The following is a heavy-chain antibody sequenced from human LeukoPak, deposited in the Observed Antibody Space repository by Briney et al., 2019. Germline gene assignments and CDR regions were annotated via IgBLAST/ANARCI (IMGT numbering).Heavy chain of an antibody. CDR1: GGSISSSNYY. Sequence: SETLSLTCTISGGSISSSNYYWAWIRQPPGKGLEWIGEINHSGSTNYNPSLKSRVTISVDTSKNQFSLKLSSVTAADTAVYYCARCGTGTVAGTDYWGQGTLVTVSS. D-gene: IGHD6-19*01. CDR3: ARCGTGTVAGTDY. CDR2: INHSGST. J-gene: IGHJ4*02. V-gene: IGHV4-39*07.